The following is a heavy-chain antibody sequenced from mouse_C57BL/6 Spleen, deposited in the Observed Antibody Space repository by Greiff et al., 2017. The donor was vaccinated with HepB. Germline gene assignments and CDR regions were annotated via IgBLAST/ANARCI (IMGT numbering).Heavy chain of an antibody. CDR2: IDPSDSYT. V-gene: IGHV1-69*01. CDR1: GYTFTSYW. Sequence: VQLQQPGAELVMPGASVKLSCKASGYTFTSYWMHWVKQRPGQGLEWIGEIDPSDSYTNYNQKFKGKSTLTVDKSSSTAYMQLSSLTSEDSAVYYCTSSYYYGSSYWYFDVWGTGTTVTVSS. CDR3: TSSYYYGSSYWYFDV. J-gene: IGHJ1*03. D-gene: IGHD1-1*01.